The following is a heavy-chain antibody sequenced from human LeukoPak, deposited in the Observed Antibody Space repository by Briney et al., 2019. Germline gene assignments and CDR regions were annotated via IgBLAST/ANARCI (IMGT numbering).Heavy chain of an antibody. J-gene: IGHJ4*02. CDR1: GGSISSSSYY. D-gene: IGHD6-19*01. Sequence: SETLSLTCTVSGGSISSSSYYWGWIRQPPGKVLEWIGSIYYSGCTYYNPSLKSRVTISVDTSKNQFSLKLSSGTAADTAVYYCARLLISSGHCFDYWGQGTLVTVSS. CDR2: IYYSGCT. V-gene: IGHV4-39*01. CDR3: ARLLISSGHCFDY.